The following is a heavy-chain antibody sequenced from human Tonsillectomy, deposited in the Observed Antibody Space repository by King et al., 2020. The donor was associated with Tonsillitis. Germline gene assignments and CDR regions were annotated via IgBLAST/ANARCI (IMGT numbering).Heavy chain of an antibody. D-gene: IGHD2-21*01. V-gene: IGHV3-48*03. CDR1: GFTFSSYE. CDR2: ISNRGSTI. J-gene: IGHJ5*02. CDR3: ARDPAGGDYENWFDP. Sequence: VQLVESGGGLVQPGGSLRLSCAASGFTFSSYEMNWVRQAPGKGLEWVSYISNRGSTINYADSVKGRFTISRDNAKNSLYLQMNSLRAEDTAVYYCARDPAGGDYENWFDPWGQGTLVTVSS.